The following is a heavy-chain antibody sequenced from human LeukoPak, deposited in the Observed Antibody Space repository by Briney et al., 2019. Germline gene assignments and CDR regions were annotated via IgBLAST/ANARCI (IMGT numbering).Heavy chain of an antibody. CDR3: AKHGDGPVSGIDY. CDR2: ISNDGRNE. CDR1: GFTFVNSG. J-gene: IGHJ4*02. D-gene: IGHD5-24*01. Sequence: PGTSLRLSCAASGFTFVNSGMNWVRQAPGKGLEWVAIISNDGRNEYYADTVKGRFTISRDNSKNTLYLQMNSLRLDDTAVYSCAKHGDGPVSGIDYCGQGTLVTVSS. V-gene: IGHV3-30*18.